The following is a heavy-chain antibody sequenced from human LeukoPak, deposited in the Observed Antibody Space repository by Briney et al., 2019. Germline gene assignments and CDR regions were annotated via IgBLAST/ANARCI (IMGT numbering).Heavy chain of an antibody. Sequence: PGGSLRLSCAASGFTFSGSAMHWVRQASGKGLEWVGRIRSKANSYATAYAASVKGRFIISRDDSKNTAYLQMNSLKTEDTAVYYCTRHEPVDTAMVTDYWGQGTLVTVSS. CDR3: TRHEPVDTAMVTDY. CDR2: IRSKANSYAT. D-gene: IGHD5-18*01. J-gene: IGHJ4*02. V-gene: IGHV3-73*01. CDR1: GFTFSGSA.